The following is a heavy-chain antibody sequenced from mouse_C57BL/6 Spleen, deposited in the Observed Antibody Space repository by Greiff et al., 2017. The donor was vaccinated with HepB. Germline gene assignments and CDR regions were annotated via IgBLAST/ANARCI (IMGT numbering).Heavy chain of an antibody. Sequence: VQLQQSGPELVKPGASVKISCKASGYAFSSSWMNWVNQRPGKGLEWIGRIYPGDGDTNYNGKFKGKATLTADKSASTAYMQLSSLTSEDSAVYFCASGNWVYYAMDYWGQGTSVTVSS. CDR2: IYPGDGDT. V-gene: IGHV1-82*01. CDR1: GYAFSSSW. D-gene: IGHD4-1*01. J-gene: IGHJ4*01. CDR3: ASGNWVYYAMDY.